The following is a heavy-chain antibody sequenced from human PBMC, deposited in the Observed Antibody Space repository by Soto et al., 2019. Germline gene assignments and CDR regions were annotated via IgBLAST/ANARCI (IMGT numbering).Heavy chain of an antibody. V-gene: IGHV1-69*12. J-gene: IGHJ6*02. D-gene: IGHD3-3*02. Sequence: QVQLVQSGAEVKKPGSSVKISCKASGGTFRTNAFSWVRQAPGQGLEWMGGIIPIFPTPDYAQKFHSRVTITADESTTTTYMELSSLRSEDTAIYYCARDKDRLQLGGNYYYIMDVWAQGTTVTVSS. CDR3: ARDKDRLQLGGNYYYIMDV. CDR2: IIPIFPTP. CDR1: GGTFRTNA.